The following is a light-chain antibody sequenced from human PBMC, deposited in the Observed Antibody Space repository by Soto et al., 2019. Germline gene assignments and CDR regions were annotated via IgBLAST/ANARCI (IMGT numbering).Light chain of an antibody. CDR2: WAS. V-gene: IGKV4-1*01. CDR1: QSVLYSSNNENY. CDR3: QQYYSTLSWT. J-gene: IGKJ1*01. Sequence: DIVMTQSPDSLVVSLGERATINCKSSQSVLYSSNNENYLAWYQQKPGQPPKLLIYWASTRESGVPDRFSGSGSGTDFTLTISSLQAEDVAVYYCQQYYSTLSWTFGQGTKVDIK.